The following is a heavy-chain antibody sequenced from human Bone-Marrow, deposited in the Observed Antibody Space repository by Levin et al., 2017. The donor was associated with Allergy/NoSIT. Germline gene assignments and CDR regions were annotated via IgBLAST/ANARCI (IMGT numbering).Heavy chain of an antibody. V-gene: IGHV3-48*01. Sequence: GESLKISCAASGFTFSYYRMNWVRQAPGKGLEWVSYISSSSSTIYYADSVKGRFTISRDNAKNSLYLQMNSLRAEDTAFYYCARDPHDYGMDVWGQGTTVTVSS. CDR3: ARDPHDYGMDV. CDR2: ISSSSSTI. CDR1: GFTFSYYR. J-gene: IGHJ6*02.